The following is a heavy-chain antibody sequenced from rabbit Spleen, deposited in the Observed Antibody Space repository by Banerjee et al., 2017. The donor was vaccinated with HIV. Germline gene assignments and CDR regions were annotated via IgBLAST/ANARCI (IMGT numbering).Heavy chain of an antibody. D-gene: IGHD4-1*01. CDR3: ARDLDDVIGWNFGW. CDR1: GIDFSSSYW. V-gene: IGHV1S45*01. J-gene: IGHJ3*01. Sequence: QEQLEESGGGLVKPGASLTLTCTASGIDFSSSYWICWVRQAPGKGLEWIACIYTGNNGNTYYASWAKGRFTISKTSSTTVTLQMTSLTAADTATYFCARDLDDVIGWNFGWWGQGTLVTVS. CDR2: IYTGNNGNT.